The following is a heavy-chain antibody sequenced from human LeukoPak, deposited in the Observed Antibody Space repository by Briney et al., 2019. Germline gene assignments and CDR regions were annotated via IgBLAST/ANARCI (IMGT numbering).Heavy chain of an antibody. CDR3: ARDLEQKDAYYYGMDV. V-gene: IGHV1-69*04. J-gene: IGHJ6*02. CDR1: GGTFSSYA. D-gene: IGHD1/OR15-1a*01. Sequence: GSSVKVSCKASGGTFSSYAISWVRQAPGQGLEWMGRIIPILGIANYAQKFQGRVTITADKSTSTAYMELSSLRSEDTAVYYCARDLEQKDAYYYGMDVWGQGTTVTVSS. CDR2: IIPILGIA.